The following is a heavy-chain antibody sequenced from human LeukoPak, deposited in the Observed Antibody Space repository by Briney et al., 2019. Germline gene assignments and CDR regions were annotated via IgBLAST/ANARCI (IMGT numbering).Heavy chain of an antibody. D-gene: IGHD2-21*01. CDR3: AREIAYCGGDCYSAHWFDP. CDR2: IIPIFGTA. J-gene: IGHJ5*02. V-gene: IGHV1-69*05. CDR1: GGTFSSYA. Sequence: GSSVKVSCKASGGTFSSYAISWVRQAPGQGLEWMGRIIPIFGTANYAQKFQGRVTITTDESTSTAYMELSSLRSEDTAVYYCAREIAYCGGDCYSAHWFDPWGQGTLVTVSS.